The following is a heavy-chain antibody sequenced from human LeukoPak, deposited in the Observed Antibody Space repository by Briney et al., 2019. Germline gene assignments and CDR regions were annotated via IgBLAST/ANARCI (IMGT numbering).Heavy chain of an antibody. CDR1: GFSFSNHW. D-gene: IGHD3-22*01. J-gene: IGHJ3*02. CDR3: AMIVDAFDI. Sequence: GGSLRLSCAASGFSFSNHWMHWVRQAPGKGLVWVSRISNDGSSTSYADSVKGRFTISRDNAKNTLYLQMNSLRAEDTAVYYCAMIVDAFDIWGQGTMVTVSS. CDR2: ISNDGSST. V-gene: IGHV3-74*01.